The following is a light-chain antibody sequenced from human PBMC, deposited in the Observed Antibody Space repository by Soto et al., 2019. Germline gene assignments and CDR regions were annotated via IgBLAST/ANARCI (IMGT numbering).Light chain of an antibody. J-gene: IGKJ1*01. CDR1: QTINRW. V-gene: IGKV1-5*01. Sequence: DTQMTQSPATLSASIGDRVPITCRASQTINRWLAWYQQKPGKAPRLLIHHASNLESGVPSRISGSGSGTEFSLIISNLQPEDVAFYYCQQYDSYSPTFGQGTKVDIK. CDR2: HAS. CDR3: QQYDSYSPT.